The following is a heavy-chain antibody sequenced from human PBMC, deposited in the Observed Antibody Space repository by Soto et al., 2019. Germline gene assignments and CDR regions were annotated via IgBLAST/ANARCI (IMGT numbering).Heavy chain of an antibody. CDR1: GGSVSGYY. Sequence: SETLSLTCTDSGGSVSGYYWSWIRQSPGKGLEWLGYIFYRGTTKYSPSVKGRVTISVDTSRNQFSLNLSSVTAADTAVYYCTRHAIIPKLQYGMDVWGQGTMVTVSS. J-gene: IGHJ6*02. V-gene: IGHV4-59*02. CDR3: TRHAIIPKLQYGMDV. CDR2: IFYRGTT. D-gene: IGHD3-22*01.